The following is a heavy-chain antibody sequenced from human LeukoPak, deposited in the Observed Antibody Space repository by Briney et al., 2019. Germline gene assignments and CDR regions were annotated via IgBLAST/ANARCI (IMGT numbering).Heavy chain of an antibody. CDR2: IYHSGST. Sequence: SETLSLTCAAPGGSISSSNWWSWVRQPPGKGLEWIGEIYHSGSTNYNPSLKSRVTISVDKSKNQFSLKLSSVTAADTAVYYCARVAYYSDRSAFAFFDYWGRGTLVTVSS. D-gene: IGHD3-22*01. CDR3: ARVAYYSDRSAFAFFDY. CDR1: GGSISSSNW. J-gene: IGHJ4*02. V-gene: IGHV4-4*02.